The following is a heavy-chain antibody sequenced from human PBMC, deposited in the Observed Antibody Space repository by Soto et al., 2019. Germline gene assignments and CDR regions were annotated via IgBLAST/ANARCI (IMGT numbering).Heavy chain of an antibody. D-gene: IGHD2-2*01. CDR2: ISSSGSTI. Sequence: GGSLRLSCAASGFTFSDYYMSWIRQAPGKGLEWVSYISSSGSTIYYADSVEGRFTISRDNAKNSLYLQMNSLRAEDTAVYYCARDTVKLKNGYCSSTSCDDYWGQGTLVTVSS. V-gene: IGHV3-11*01. J-gene: IGHJ4*02. CDR1: GFTFSDYY. CDR3: ARDTVKLKNGYCSSTSCDDY.